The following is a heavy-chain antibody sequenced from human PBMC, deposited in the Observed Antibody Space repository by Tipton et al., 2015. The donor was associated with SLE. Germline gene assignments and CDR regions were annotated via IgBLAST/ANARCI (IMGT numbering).Heavy chain of an antibody. CDR1: GDSVSSGY. CDR3: ARDPYDSWSDYQATFDY. Sequence: TLSLTCTVSGDSVSSGYWSWIRQPPGKGLEWIGSIYRSGTAYYNPSLKSRVTMSVDTSKNQFSLKLTSVTAADTAVYYCARDPYDSWSDYQATFDYWGQGTLVTVSP. D-gene: IGHD3-3*01. J-gene: IGHJ4*02. V-gene: IGHV4-38-2*02. CDR2: IYRSGTA.